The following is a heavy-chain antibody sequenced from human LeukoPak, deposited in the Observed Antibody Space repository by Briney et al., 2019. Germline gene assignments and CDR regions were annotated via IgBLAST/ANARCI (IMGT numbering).Heavy chain of an antibody. V-gene: IGHV3-33*01. J-gene: IGHJ4*02. D-gene: IGHD3-22*01. CDR2: IWYDGSNK. CDR1: GFTFSSYG. Sequence: GGSLRLSCAASGFTFSSYGMHWVRQAPGKGLEWVAAIWYDGSNKYYADSVKGRFTISRDNSKNTLYLQMNSLRTEDTSVYYCSRQYSYDTSATTDYWGQGTLVTVSS. CDR3: SRQYSYDTSATTDY.